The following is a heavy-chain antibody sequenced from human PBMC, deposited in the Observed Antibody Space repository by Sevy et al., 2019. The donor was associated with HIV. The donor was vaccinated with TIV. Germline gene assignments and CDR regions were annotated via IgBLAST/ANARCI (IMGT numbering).Heavy chain of an antibody. V-gene: IGHV3-11*01. CDR2: ISGSGNII. D-gene: IGHD5-18*01. CDR1: GFSFSDSY. Sequence: GGSLRLSCAASGFSFSDSYMSWVRQAPGKGLEWIAYISGSGNIIYYADSVRGRFSISRDNAKKSLYLQMNSLRAADKAVYFCAKKGYSSGIFYYFDYWGQGTLVTVSS. J-gene: IGHJ4*02. CDR3: AKKGYSSGIFYYFDY.